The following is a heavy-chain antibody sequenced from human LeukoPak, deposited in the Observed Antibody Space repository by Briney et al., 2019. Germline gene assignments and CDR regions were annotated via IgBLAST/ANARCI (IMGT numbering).Heavy chain of an antibody. CDR3: ARYPGSNPVDYFYY. D-gene: IGHD2-8*01. V-gene: IGHV4-59*08. Sequence: PSETLSLTCTVSGGSISGYYWSWIRQPPGKGLEWIGYIYYSGSTNYNPSLKSRVTISVDTSKNQFSLKLSSVTAADTAVYYCARYPGSNPVDYFYYWGQGTLVTVSS. CDR2: IYYSGST. CDR1: GGSISGYY. J-gene: IGHJ4*02.